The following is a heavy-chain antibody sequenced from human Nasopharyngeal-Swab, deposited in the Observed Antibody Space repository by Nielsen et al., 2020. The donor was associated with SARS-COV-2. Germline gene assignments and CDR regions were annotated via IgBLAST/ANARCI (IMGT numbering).Heavy chain of an antibody. CDR3: ASSLGYCSSTSCPRGWFDP. V-gene: IGHV1-2*06. CDR2: INPNSGGT. D-gene: IGHD2-2*01. CDR1: GYTFTSYY. J-gene: IGHJ5*02. Sequence: ASVKVSCKASGYTFTSYYMHWVRQAPGQGLEWMGRINPNSGGTNYAQKFQGRVTMTRDTSISTAYMELSRLRSDDTAVYYCASSLGYCSSTSCPRGWFDPWGQGTLVTVSS.